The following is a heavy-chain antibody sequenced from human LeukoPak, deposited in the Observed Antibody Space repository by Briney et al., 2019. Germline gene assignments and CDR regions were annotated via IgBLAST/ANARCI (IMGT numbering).Heavy chain of an antibody. D-gene: IGHD2-21*02. J-gene: IGHJ4*02. Sequence: EGSLRLSCAASGFTFSSYWRSWVRQAPGKGLEWLATIKQDGSEKYYVDSVKGRFTISRDNTKNSLYLQMNSLRAEDTAVYYCARLSGEVTVFDYWGQGTLVTVSS. CDR1: GFTFSSYW. V-gene: IGHV3-7*01. CDR2: IKQDGSEK. CDR3: ARLSGEVTVFDY.